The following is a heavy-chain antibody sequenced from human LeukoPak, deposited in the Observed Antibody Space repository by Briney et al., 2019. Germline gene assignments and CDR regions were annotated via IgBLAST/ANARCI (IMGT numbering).Heavy chain of an antibody. Sequence: ASVKVSCKASGGTFSSYAISWVRQAPGQGLEWMGRIIPILGIANYAQKFQGRVTITADKSTSTAYMELSSLRSEDTAVYYCARESPDYDILTGYYSDYWGQGTLVTVSS. CDR3: ARESPDYDILTGYYSDY. J-gene: IGHJ4*02. CDR2: IIPILGIA. CDR1: GGTFSSYA. V-gene: IGHV1-69*04. D-gene: IGHD3-9*01.